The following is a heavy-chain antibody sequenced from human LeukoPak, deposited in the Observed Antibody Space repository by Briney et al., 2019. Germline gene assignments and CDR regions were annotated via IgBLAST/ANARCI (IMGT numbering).Heavy chain of an antibody. CDR1: GGSISSDSYY. J-gene: IGHJ4*02. Sequence: SETLSLTCSVSGGSISSDSYYWGWIRQPPGKGLEWIESIYYSGSTYYNPSLKSRVTISVDTSKNQFSLKLSSVTAADTAVYYCASLVRGVTTPDYWGQGTLVTVSS. CDR3: ASLVRGVTTPDY. V-gene: IGHV4-39*01. D-gene: IGHD3-10*01. CDR2: IYYSGST.